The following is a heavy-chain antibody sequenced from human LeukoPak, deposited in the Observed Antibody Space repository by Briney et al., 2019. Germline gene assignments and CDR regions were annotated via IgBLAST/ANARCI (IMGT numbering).Heavy chain of an antibody. CDR1: GFSFSINA. D-gene: IGHD6-19*01. J-gene: IGHJ4*02. CDR2: ISGIGDTL. CDR3: AKKNGGGWPTIFSDY. V-gene: IGHV3-23*01. Sequence: PGGSLRLSCVASGFSFSINAMIWVRQAPGKGLEWVSGISGIGDTLFYSDPVKGRFTISRDNSKNTAYLQMNSLRVEDSAVYYCAKKNGGGWPTIFSDYWGQGILVTVSS.